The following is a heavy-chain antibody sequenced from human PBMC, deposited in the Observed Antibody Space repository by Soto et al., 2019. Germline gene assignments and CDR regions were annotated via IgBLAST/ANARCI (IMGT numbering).Heavy chain of an antibody. J-gene: IGHJ4*02. V-gene: IGHV4-34*01. Sequence: PSETLSLTCAVYSGSFSGYYWSWIRQPPGKGLEWIGEINDSGSTNYNPSLKSRVPISVDTSKNQFSLKLISVTAADTAVYYCARGAQNFLTGYYGSYYFDYWGQGTLVTVSS. CDR1: SGSFSGYY. D-gene: IGHD3-9*01. CDR2: INDSGST. CDR3: ARGAQNFLTGYYGSYYFDY.